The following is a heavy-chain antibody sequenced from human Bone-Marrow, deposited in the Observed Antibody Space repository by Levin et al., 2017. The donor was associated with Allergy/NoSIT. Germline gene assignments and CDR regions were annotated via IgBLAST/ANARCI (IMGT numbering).Heavy chain of an antibody. CDR1: GFTFRNFA. Sequence: GGSLRLSCAASGFTFRNFAMSWVRQAPGKGLEWVSGSSGRGENTNYSGSVKGRFTISRDNSKNTVSLQMTGLRAEDTAVYYCAKDSTMEITRDWYFDFWGRGTLVTVSS. CDR2: SSGRGENT. J-gene: IGHJ2*01. V-gene: IGHV3-23*01. D-gene: IGHD2-8*01. CDR3: AKDSTMEITRDWYFDF.